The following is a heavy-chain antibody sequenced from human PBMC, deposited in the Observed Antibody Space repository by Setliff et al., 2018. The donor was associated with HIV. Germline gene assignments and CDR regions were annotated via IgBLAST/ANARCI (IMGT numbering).Heavy chain of an antibody. D-gene: IGHD3-16*02. V-gene: IGHV1-18*01. CDR2: IGNNNAKA. J-gene: IGHJ4*02. Sequence: ASVKVSCKASGYSFGSFGISYGITWVRQAPGQSLEWMGWIGNNNAKANFAQKFQGRVTMTTDTSINTAYMELGGLTSDDTAVYYCARAGELSSFDHWGQGTLVTVSS. CDR1: GYSFGSFGISYG. CDR3: ARAGELSSFDH.